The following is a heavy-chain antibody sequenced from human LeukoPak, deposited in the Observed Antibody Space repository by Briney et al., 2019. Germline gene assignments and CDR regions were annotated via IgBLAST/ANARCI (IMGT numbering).Heavy chain of an antibody. CDR1: GFIFRDYA. Sequence: GGSLRLSCVASGFIFRDYAMSWVRQTPAGGLEWVSSLRGDGETFYTDSVKGRFTLSRDHSRNTVYLQLSNLRVEDTAVYYCAKASWVSSADAVLWGQGTLATVS. D-gene: IGHD3-16*01. J-gene: IGHJ4*02. CDR2: LRGDGET. CDR3: AKASWVSSADAVL. V-gene: IGHV3-23*01.